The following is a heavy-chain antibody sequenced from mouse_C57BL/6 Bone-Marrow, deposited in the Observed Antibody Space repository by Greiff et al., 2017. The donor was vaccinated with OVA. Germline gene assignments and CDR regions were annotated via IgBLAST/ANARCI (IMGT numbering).Heavy chain of an antibody. CDR2: INPGSGGT. V-gene: IGHV1-54*01. Sequence: VQLQQSGAELVRPGTSVKVSCKASGYAFTNYLIEWVKQRPGQGLEWIGVINPGSGGTNYNEKFKGKATLTADKSSSTAYMQLSSLTSEDSAVYFCASITNYWDQGTSVTVSS. D-gene: IGHD1-2*01. CDR1: GYAFTNYL. CDR3: ASITNY. J-gene: IGHJ4*01.